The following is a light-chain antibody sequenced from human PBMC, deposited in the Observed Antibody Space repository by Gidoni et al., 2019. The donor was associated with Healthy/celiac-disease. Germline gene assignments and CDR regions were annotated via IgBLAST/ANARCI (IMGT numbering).Light chain of an antibody. J-gene: IGKJ1*01. CDR2: AAS. CDR1: QSISSY. CDR3: QQSYSTPPT. Sequence: DIQMTQSPSSLSASVGDRVTITCRASQSISSYLNWYQQKPGTAPKLLIYAASSLQSGVPSRCSGSGSGTDFTLTISSLQPEDFATYYCQQSYSTPPTFGQXTKVEIK. V-gene: IGKV1-39*01.